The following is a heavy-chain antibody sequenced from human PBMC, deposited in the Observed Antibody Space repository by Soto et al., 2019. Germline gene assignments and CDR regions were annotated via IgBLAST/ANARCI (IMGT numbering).Heavy chain of an antibody. CDR3: ARGHSLKVQILKYYYYYGMDV. V-gene: IGHV4-34*01. CDR2: INHSGST. Sequence: PSETLSLTCAVYGGSFSGYYWSWIRQPPGKGLEWIGEINHSGSTNYNPSLKSRVTISVDTSKNQFSLKLSSVIAADTAVYYCARGHSLKVQILKYYYYYGMDVWGQGTTVTVPS. CDR1: GGSFSGYY. J-gene: IGHJ6*02.